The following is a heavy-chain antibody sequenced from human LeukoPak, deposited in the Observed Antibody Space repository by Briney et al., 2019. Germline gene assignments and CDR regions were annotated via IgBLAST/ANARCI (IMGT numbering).Heavy chain of an antibody. Sequence: ASVKVSCKASGYTFTGYYMHWVRQAPGQGLEWMGWINPNSGGTNYAQKFQGRVTMTRDTSISTAYMELSRLRSDDTAVYYCARVLRGDDFWSGYYENWFDPWGQGTLVTVSS. J-gene: IGHJ5*02. CDR3: ARVLRGDDFWSGYYENWFDP. CDR2: INPNSGGT. D-gene: IGHD3-3*01. CDR1: GYTFTGYY. V-gene: IGHV1-2*02.